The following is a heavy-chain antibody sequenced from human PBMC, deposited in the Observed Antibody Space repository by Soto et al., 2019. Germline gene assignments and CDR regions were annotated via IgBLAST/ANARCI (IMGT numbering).Heavy chain of an antibody. Sequence: SVKVSCKASGFTFTSSAVQWVRQARGQRLEWIGWIVVGSGNTNYAQKFQERVTITRDMSTSTAYMELSSLRSEDTAVYYCAALSTTIGYYDMDVWGQGTTVTVSS. CDR3: AALSTTIGYYDMDV. J-gene: IGHJ6*02. D-gene: IGHD4-17*01. CDR2: IVVGSGNT. CDR1: GFTFTSSA. V-gene: IGHV1-58*01.